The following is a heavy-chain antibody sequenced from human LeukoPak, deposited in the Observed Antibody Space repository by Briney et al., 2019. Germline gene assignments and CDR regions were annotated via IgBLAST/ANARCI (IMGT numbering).Heavy chain of an antibody. Sequence: ASVKVSCKVSGYTLTELSMHWVRQAPGKGLEWMGGFDPEDGETIYAQKFQGRVTMTEDTSTDTAYMELSSLRSEDTAVYYCATDIRSGSYLDFDYWGQGTLVTVSS. V-gene: IGHV1-24*01. D-gene: IGHD1-26*01. CDR1: GYTLTELS. CDR3: ATDIRSGSYLDFDY. J-gene: IGHJ4*02. CDR2: FDPEDGET.